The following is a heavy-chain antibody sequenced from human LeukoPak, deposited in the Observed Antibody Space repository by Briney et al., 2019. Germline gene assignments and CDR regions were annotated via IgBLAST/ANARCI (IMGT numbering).Heavy chain of an antibody. CDR3: ARGLSIAARRDWYFDL. CDR2: IYYSGST. V-gene: IGHV4-59*01. CDR1: GGSISSYY. J-gene: IGHJ2*01. D-gene: IGHD6-6*01. Sequence: SETLSLTCTVSGGSISSYYWSWIRQPPGKGLEWIGYIYYSGSTNYNPSLKSRVTISVDTSKNQFSLKLSSVTAADTAVYYCARGLSIAARRDWYFDLWGRGTLVTVSS.